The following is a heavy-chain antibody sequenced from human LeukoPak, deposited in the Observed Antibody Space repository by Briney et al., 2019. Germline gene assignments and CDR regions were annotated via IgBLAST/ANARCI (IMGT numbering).Heavy chain of an antibody. CDR3: ARVGYSGSHSGIGY. V-gene: IGHV3-53*01. D-gene: IGHD1-26*01. CDR1: GFTVSSNY. CDR2: IYSGGST. Sequence: GGSLRLSCAASGFTVSSNYMSWVRQAPGKGLEWVSVIYSGGSTYYADSVKGRFTISRDNAKNSLYLQMNSLRAEDTAVYYCARVGYSGSHSGIGYWGQGTLVTVSS. J-gene: IGHJ4*02.